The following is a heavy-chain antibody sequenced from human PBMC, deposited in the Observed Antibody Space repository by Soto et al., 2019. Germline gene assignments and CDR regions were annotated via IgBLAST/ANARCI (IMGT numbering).Heavy chain of an antibody. V-gene: IGHV4-39*01. J-gene: IGHJ6*02. Sequence: SDTLSLTCTVSSSSISSSIYYWAWIREPPGKGLEWIGSIYYSGSTYYNPSLKSRVTISVDTSKNQFSLKLSSVTAADTAVYYCACIFSGGYGYGFYYYGMDVWGQGTTVT. D-gene: IGHD5-18*01. CDR3: ACIFSGGYGYGFYYYGMDV. CDR1: SSSISSSIYY. CDR2: IYYSGST.